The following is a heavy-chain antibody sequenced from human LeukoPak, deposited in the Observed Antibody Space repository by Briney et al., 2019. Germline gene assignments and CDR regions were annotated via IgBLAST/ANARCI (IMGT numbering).Heavy chain of an antibody. D-gene: IGHD6-19*01. CDR2: VFYNGRT. J-gene: IGHJ3*01. CDR3: ARHIAVSYDAFDL. V-gene: IGHV4-59*08. Sequence: PSETLSLTCTVSGGSLTGYYWSWLRQPPGKGLEWLGYVFYNGRTLYNPSLRSRVTISVDTSMTQFSLKLTSVTAADTAVYYCARHIAVSYDAFDLWGRGTMVSVSS. CDR1: GGSLTGYY.